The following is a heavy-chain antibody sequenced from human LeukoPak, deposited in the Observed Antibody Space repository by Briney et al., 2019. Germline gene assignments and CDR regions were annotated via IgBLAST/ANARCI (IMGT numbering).Heavy chain of an antibody. D-gene: IGHD1-26*01. Sequence: ASVNVSCKASGYTFTSYAMHWVRQAPGQRLEWMGWINAGNGNTKYSQKFQGRVTITRDTSASTAYMELSSLRSEDTAVYYCARSAPGGVGYFDYWGQGTLVTVSS. CDR1: GYTFTSYA. CDR3: ARSAPGGVGYFDY. V-gene: IGHV1-3*01. J-gene: IGHJ4*02. CDR2: INAGNGNT.